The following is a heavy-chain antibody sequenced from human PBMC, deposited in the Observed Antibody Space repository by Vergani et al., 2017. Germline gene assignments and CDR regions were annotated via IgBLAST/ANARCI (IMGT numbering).Heavy chain of an antibody. J-gene: IGHJ4*02. Sequence: QVQLVESGGGLVKPGGSLRLSCAASGFTFSDYSMSWIRQAPGKGLEWISYISSSCSTIYSADSGKCRFTISRDNAKNSLYLQMNGLRAEDTAVYYCAREGGGYSGSYFIDYWGQGTLVTVSS. D-gene: IGHD1-26*01. V-gene: IGHV3-11*01. CDR2: ISSSCSTI. CDR1: GFTFSDYS. CDR3: AREGGGYSGSYFIDY.